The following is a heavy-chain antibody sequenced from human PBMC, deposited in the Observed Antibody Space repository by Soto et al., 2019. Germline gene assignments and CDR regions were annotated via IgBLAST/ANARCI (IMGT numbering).Heavy chain of an antibody. Sequence: GSLRLSCAASGFTFTRYSMNWVRQAPGKGLEWVSSISSTTNYIYYGDSMKGRFTISRDNSKNTLYLQMNSLRAEDTAVYYCAKDPYYGDYFDYWGQGTLVTVSS. D-gene: IGHD4-17*01. V-gene: IGHV3-21*04. CDR2: ISSTTNYI. CDR3: AKDPYYGDYFDY. J-gene: IGHJ4*02. CDR1: GFTFTRYS.